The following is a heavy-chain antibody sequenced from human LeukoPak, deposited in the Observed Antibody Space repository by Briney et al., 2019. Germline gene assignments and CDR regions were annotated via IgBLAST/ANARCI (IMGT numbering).Heavy chain of an antibody. J-gene: IGHJ5*02. CDR1: GYTFCSYG. CDR2: ISAYNGNR. D-gene: IGHD3-10*01. Sequence: ASVKVSFKASGYTFCSYGISRVRQAPGQGLEWMGWISAYNGNRNYAQKLQGRVTMTTDTSTSTAYMELRSLRSDDTAVYYCARASLWFGEPKYNWFDPWGQGTLVTVSS. V-gene: IGHV1-18*01. CDR3: ARASLWFGEPKYNWFDP.